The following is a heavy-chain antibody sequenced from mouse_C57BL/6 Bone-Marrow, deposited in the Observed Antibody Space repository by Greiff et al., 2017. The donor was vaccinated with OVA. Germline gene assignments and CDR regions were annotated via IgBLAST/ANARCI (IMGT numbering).Heavy chain of an antibody. V-gene: IGHV1-61*01. J-gene: IGHJ2*01. CDR1: GYTFTSYW. CDR3: ARWAYYLDY. CDR2: IYPSDSET. Sequence: QVQLQQPGAELVRPGSSVKLSCKASGYTFTSYWLDWVKQRPGQGLEWIGNIYPSDSETHYNQKFTDKATLTVDKSSSTAYMQLSSLTSEDSAVYYCARWAYYLDYWGQGTTLTGSS.